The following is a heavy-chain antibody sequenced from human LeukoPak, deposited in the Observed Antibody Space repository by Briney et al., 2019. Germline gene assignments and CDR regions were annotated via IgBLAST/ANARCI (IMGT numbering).Heavy chain of an antibody. J-gene: IGHJ4*02. Sequence: GGSLRLSCAASGFTFRDTAMNWVRQAPGKGLEWVAVVSHRGGSTYYADSVKGRFTISRDNSKNTLYLQMNSLRAEDTAVYYCAKDQILRVGIVVVPAATDYWGQGTLVTVSS. CDR2: VSHRGGST. V-gene: IGHV3-23*01. D-gene: IGHD2-2*01. CDR1: GFTFRDTA. CDR3: AKDQILRVGIVVVPAATDY.